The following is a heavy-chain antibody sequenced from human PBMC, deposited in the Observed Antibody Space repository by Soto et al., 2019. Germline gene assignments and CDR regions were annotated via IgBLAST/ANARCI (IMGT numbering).Heavy chain of an antibody. J-gene: IGHJ3*01. V-gene: IGHV2-5*02. CDR2: IYWDDEK. D-gene: IGHD3-16*01. CDR3: AHIMITFGGVTALDAFDF. Sequence: SGPTLVNPTQPLTLTCSFSGFSLTTSRVGVGWIRQPPGEALEWLAIIYWDDEKRDSPSLQSRLAITKDTSKNQVVLTMTNLDPVDTGTYYCAHIMITFGGVTALDAFDFWGQGTMVTVSS. CDR1: GFSLTTSRVG.